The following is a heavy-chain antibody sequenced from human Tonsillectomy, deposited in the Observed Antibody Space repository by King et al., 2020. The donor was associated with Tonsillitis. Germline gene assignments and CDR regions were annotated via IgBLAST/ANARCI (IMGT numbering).Heavy chain of an antibody. Sequence: LQLQESGPGLVRPSETLSLTCTVSGVSISSSSYYWGWIRQPPGKGLEWIGSIYYSGSTFYNPSLKSRVTVSVDRSKSQFSLKLSSVTAADTAVYYCASAPSDILTGYFPTFDYWGQGTLVTVSS. V-gene: IGHV4-39*07. J-gene: IGHJ4*02. CDR2: IYYSGST. D-gene: IGHD3-9*01. CDR1: GVSISSSSYY. CDR3: ASAPSDILTGYFPTFDY.